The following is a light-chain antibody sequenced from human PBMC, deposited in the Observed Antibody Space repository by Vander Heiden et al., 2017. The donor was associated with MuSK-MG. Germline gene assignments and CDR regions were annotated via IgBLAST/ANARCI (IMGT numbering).Light chain of an antibody. CDR1: SSDIGDYNY. Sequence: QSALTQPASVPGSPGQSITISCTGPSSDIGDYNYVSWYQQHPGKSPKLLIYDVGSRPSGVSGRFSGSKSGNTASLTISGLQGEDEADFYYGSYTSSSTYVFGTGTKVTVL. CDR2: DVG. J-gene: IGLJ1*01. CDR3: GSYTSSSTYV. V-gene: IGLV2-14*01.